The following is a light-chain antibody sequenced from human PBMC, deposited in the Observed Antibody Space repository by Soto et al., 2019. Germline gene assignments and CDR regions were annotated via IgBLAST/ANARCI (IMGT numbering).Light chain of an antibody. CDR1: RSISSY. CDR3: QQRSNWPPLT. Sequence: EIVLTQSPVTLSLSPGERATLSCRASRSISSYLAWYQQKPGQSPRLLIYDASNRATGIPARFSGSGSGTDFTLTISSLEPEDFAVYYCQQRSNWPPLTFDGGTKVEIK. V-gene: IGKV3-11*01. J-gene: IGKJ4*01. CDR2: DAS.